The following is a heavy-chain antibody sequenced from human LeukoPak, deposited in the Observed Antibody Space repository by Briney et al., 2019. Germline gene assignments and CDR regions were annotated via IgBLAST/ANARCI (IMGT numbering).Heavy chain of an antibody. D-gene: IGHD3-22*01. CDR3: ARDLVYYYDSSGSFDY. CDR2: INPNSGGT. CDR1: GYTFTGYY. J-gene: IGHJ4*02. V-gene: IGHV1-2*02. Sequence: ASVKVSCKASGYTFTGYYMHWVRQAPGQGLEWMGWINPNSGGTNYAQKFQGRVTMTRDMSTSTVYMELSSLRSEDTAVYYCARDLVYYYDSSGSFDYWGQGTLVTVSS.